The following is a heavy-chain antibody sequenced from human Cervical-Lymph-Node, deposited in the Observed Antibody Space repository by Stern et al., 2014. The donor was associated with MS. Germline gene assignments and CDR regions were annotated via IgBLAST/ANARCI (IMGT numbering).Heavy chain of an antibody. V-gene: IGHV3-30*04. CDR1: GFTFSSYA. CDR3: ARQDRIAVTLPLDY. CDR2: ISHDGSDK. D-gene: IGHD6-19*01. Sequence: VQLVESGGGVVQPGRSLRLSCVASGFTFSSYAMDWVRQTPGKGLEWGAIISHDGSDKYYADSVKGRFTISRDNSKNTLYLQMNSLRPEDTAVYYCARQDRIAVTLPLDYWGQGTLVTVSS. J-gene: IGHJ4*02.